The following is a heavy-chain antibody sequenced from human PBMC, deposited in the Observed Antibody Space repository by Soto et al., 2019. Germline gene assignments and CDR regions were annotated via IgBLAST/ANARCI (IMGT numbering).Heavy chain of an antibody. Sequence: SETLSLTCTVSGGSISSYYWSWIRQPPGKGLEWIGYIYYSGSTNYNPSLKSRVTISVDTSKNQFSLKLSSVTAADTAVYYCAREKDYYYGMDVWGQGTTVTVSS. CDR1: GGSISSYY. CDR3: AREKDYYYGMDV. J-gene: IGHJ6*02. CDR2: IYYSGST. V-gene: IGHV4-59*01.